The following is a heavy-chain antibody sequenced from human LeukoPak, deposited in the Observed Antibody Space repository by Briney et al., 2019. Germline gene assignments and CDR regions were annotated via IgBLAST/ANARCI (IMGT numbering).Heavy chain of an antibody. V-gene: IGHV1-69*01. Sequence: ASVKVSCKASGGTFRSYAISWVRQAPGQGLEWVGGIIPIFGTANYAQKFQGRVTITADESTSTPYMELSSLRSEDTAVYYCARDGKITMVRGVIKEDYYYYMDVWGKGTTVTVSS. CDR2: IIPIFGTA. D-gene: IGHD3-10*01. J-gene: IGHJ6*03. CDR3: ARDGKITMVRGVIKEDYYYYMDV. CDR1: GGTFRSYA.